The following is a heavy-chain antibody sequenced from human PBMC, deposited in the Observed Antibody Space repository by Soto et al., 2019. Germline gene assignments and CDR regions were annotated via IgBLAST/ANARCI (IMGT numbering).Heavy chain of an antibody. D-gene: IGHD1-1*01. CDR1: GDSISSGGYY. J-gene: IGHJ3*02. Sequence: QVQLQESGQGLVKPSQTLSLTCTVSGDSISSGGYYWTWIRQPPGKGLEWIGYLYYSGTTYYNPSLTSRVTMSLDTSNNQLSLKLTSVTAADTAVYYCARGWNAFDNWGQGTMVTVSS. CDR2: LYYSGTT. CDR3: ARGWNAFDN. V-gene: IGHV4-30-4*01.